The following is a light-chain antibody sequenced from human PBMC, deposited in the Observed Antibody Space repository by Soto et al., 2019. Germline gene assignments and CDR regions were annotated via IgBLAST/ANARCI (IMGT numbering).Light chain of an antibody. CDR1: QSLVYSDGNTY. CDR2: KVS. CDR3: MQGTQWPFT. V-gene: IGKV2-30*01. Sequence: DVVMTQSPLSLPVTLGQPASISCRSSQSLVYSDGNTYLSWFQQRPSQSPRRLIYKVSNRDSGVPDRFSGSGSGTDFTLKINRVEAEDVGVYYCMQGTQWPFTFGPGTKVHIK. J-gene: IGKJ3*01.